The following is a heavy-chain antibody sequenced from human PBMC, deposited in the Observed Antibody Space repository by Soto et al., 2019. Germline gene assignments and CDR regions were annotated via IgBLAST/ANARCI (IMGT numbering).Heavy chain of an antibody. CDR3: ARMIFGRSGEYYFDY. J-gene: IGHJ4*02. Sequence: ESGPTLVNPTQTLTLTCTFSGFSLSTSRMCVSWIRQPPGKALEWLARIDWDDAKYFNTSLKTRLTVSKDTSKTQVVLTMTNMDPVDTATYYCARMIFGRSGEYYFDYWGQGILVTVSS. CDR2: IDWDDAK. D-gene: IGHD3-3*01. CDR1: GFSLSTSRMC. V-gene: IGHV2-70*11.